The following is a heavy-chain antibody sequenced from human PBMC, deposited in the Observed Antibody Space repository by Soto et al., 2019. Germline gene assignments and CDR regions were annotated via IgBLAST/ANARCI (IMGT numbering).Heavy chain of an antibody. CDR3: ARWGLRSGWNEQVVDY. Sequence: QVHLVESGGGVVQAGRSLRLSCAASGFTFSHYGMHWVRQAPGKGLEWVALIWHDGSKKYYGDSVEGRVTISRDNSKSIGFLEMNSLRVEDTAVYFCARWGLRSGWNEQVVDYWGQGTLVSVSS. J-gene: IGHJ4*02. D-gene: IGHD6-6*01. CDR2: IWHDGSKK. V-gene: IGHV3-33*01. CDR1: GFTFSHYG.